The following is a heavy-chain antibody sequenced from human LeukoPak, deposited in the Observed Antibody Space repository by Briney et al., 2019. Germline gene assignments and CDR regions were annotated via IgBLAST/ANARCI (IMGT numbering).Heavy chain of an antibody. Sequence: PGGCLILACAAHRLTLSNAWMGSVRQAPGKGLEWVGRIKSKPGGETTDYAEPVKVRFTIEREDSKNTLYLQMNKLKPQDTAVYYCTTGRRRGVVPAAIVYYLDYWGQGTLVTGSS. J-gene: IGHJ4*02. V-gene: IGHV3-15*01. CDR1: RLTLSNAW. D-gene: IGHD2-2*01. CDR2: IKSKPGGETT. CDR3: TTGRRRGVVPAAIVYYLDY.